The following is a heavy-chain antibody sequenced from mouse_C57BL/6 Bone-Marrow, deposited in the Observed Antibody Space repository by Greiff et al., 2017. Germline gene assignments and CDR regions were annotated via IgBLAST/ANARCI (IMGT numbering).Heavy chain of an antibody. D-gene: IGHD2-1*01. V-gene: IGHV14-4*01. J-gene: IGHJ4*01. Sequence: VQLQQSGAELVRPGASVKLSCTASGFNIKDDYMHWVKQRPVQGLEWIGWIDPENGDTEYASKFQGKATITADPSSNTAYLQLSSLTSEDTAVYYCTTIYYGNYGAMDYWGQGTSVTVSS. CDR2: IDPENGDT. CDR1: GFNIKDDY. CDR3: TTIYYGNYGAMDY.